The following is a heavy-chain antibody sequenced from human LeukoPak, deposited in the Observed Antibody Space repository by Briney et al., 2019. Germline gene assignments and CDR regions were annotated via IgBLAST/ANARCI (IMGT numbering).Heavy chain of an antibody. J-gene: IGHJ4*02. Sequence: GGSLRLSCAASGFTFSSYSMNWVRHAPGKGLEGVSSISSSSSYIYYADSVKGRFTISRDNAKNSLYLQMNSLRAEDTAVYYCASGSRVVVPHGVDYWGQGTLVTVSS. CDR2: ISSSSSYI. CDR3: ASGSRVVVPHGVDY. V-gene: IGHV3-21*01. CDR1: GFTFSSYS. D-gene: IGHD3-22*01.